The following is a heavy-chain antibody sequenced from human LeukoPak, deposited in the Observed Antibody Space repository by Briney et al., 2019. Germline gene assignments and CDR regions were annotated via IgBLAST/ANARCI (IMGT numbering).Heavy chain of an antibody. CDR3: AKSYYRSWCYFDY. Sequence: GGSLRLSCAASGLTFSSSGMHWARQAPGKGLEWVSIISDSGGSTYYADSVKGRFTISRDNSRSTVYMQMNSLRAEDTAVYYCAKSYYRSWCYFDYWGQGTLVTVSS. V-gene: IGHV3-23*01. CDR1: GLTFSSSG. D-gene: IGHD6-13*01. J-gene: IGHJ4*02. CDR2: ISDSGGST.